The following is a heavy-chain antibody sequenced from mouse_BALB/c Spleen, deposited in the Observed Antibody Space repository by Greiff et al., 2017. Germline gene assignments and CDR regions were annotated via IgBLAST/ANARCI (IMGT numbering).Heavy chain of an antibody. D-gene: IGHD2-14*01. Sequence: EVHLVESGGGLVKPGGSLKLSCAASGFTFSDYYMYWVRQTPEKRLEWVATISDGGSYTYYPDSVKGRFTISRDNAKNNLYLQMSSLKSEDTAMYYCARVPSYYRYDGYAMDYWGQGTSVTVAS. J-gene: IGHJ4*01. CDR2: ISDGGSYT. V-gene: IGHV5-4*02. CDR1: GFTFSDYY. CDR3: ARVPSYYRYDGYAMDY.